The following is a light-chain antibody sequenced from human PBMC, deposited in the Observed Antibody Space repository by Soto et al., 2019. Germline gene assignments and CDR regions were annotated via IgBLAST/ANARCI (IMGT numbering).Light chain of an antibody. CDR3: QQYGSSPGYT. J-gene: IGKJ2*01. V-gene: IGKV3-20*01. CDR1: QSVSSSY. CDR2: GAS. Sequence: DIVLTQSPGTLSLSPGERATLSCSASQSVSSSYLAWYQHKPGQAPRLLIYGASSRATGIPDRFSGSGSGTDFTLTISRLEPEDFAVYYCQQYGSSPGYTFGQGTKLEIK.